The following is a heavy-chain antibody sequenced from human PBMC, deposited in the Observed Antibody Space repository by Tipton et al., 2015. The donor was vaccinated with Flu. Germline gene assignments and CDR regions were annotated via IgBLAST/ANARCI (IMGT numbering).Heavy chain of an antibody. CDR2: IFHSGNS. D-gene: IGHD4-11*01. Sequence: TLSLTCAVSGSSIRSSNYYWGWIRQPPGKGLEWIGNIFHSGNSYRNPSLKSRVTMSVETSKNQFSLVLSSVTAADTAVYYCATRDYSNYVSEPKNWFDSWGQGTLATVSS. V-gene: IGHV4-38-2*01. CDR1: GSSIRSSNYY. J-gene: IGHJ5*01. CDR3: ATRDYSNYVSEPKNWFDS.